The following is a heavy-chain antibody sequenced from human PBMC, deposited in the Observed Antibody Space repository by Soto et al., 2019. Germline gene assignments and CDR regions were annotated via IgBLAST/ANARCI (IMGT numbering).Heavy chain of an antibody. D-gene: IGHD1-1*01. CDR2: ISWNSGSI. J-gene: IGHJ6*02. Sequence: PGGSLRRSCSACGCTFDGYAMHWVRRSPGKGLEWVSGISWNSGSIGYADSVKGRFTISRDNANNSLYLQMNSLRSEDTALYYCAKERVGTPMYYYSGMDVWGQGTTVPV. CDR1: GCTFDGYA. V-gene: IGHV3-9*01. CDR3: AKERVGTPMYYYSGMDV.